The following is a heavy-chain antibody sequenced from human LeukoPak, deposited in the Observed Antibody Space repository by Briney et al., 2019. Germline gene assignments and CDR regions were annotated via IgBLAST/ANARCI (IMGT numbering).Heavy chain of an antibody. CDR3: ARVIAVAGPFDY. J-gene: IGHJ4*02. V-gene: IGHV3-53*01. CDR1: GGSISSSSYY. D-gene: IGHD6-19*01. Sequence: ETLSLTCTVSGGSISSSSYYWGWIRQPPGKGLEWVSFIYGGGSTYYADSVKGRFTISRDNSKNTLYLQMNSLRAEDTAVYYCARVIAVAGPFDYWGQGTLVTVSS. CDR2: IYGGGST.